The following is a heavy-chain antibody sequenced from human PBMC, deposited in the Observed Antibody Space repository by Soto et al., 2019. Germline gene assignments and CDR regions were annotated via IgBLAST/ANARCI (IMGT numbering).Heavy chain of an antibody. Sequence: SETLSLTCTVSGGSISSYYWSWIRQPPGKGLEWIGYIYYSGSTNYNPSLKSRVTISVDTSKNQFSLKLSSVTAADTAVYYCARHYDFWSGYPKGWWFDPWGQGTLVTVSP. D-gene: IGHD3-3*01. CDR2: IYYSGST. V-gene: IGHV4-59*08. CDR3: ARHYDFWSGYPKGWWFDP. J-gene: IGHJ5*02. CDR1: GGSISSYY.